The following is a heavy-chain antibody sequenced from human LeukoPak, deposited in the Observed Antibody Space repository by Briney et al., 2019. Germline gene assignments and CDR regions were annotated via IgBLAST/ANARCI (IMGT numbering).Heavy chain of an antibody. J-gene: IGHJ4*02. CDR3: ARDPTGSGSVDY. D-gene: IGHD3-3*01. V-gene: IGHV3-21*01. CDR1: GFTFSSYG. Sequence: PGGSLRLSCAASGFTFSSYGMHWVRQAPGKGLEWVSSISSSSSYIYYADSVKGRFTISRDNAKNSLYLQMNSLRAEDTAVYYCARDPTGSGSVDYWGQGTLVTVSS. CDR2: ISSSSSYI.